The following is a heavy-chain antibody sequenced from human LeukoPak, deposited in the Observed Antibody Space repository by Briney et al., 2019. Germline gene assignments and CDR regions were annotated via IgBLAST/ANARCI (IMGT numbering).Heavy chain of an antibody. D-gene: IGHD3-10*02. Sequence: SETLSLTCIVSGGSINSGGFYWSWIRQRPGEGLGWIGYVYYSGSTFYNPSLKSRVTISVDTSRSQFSLKLRSVTAADTAVYYCARDMSVAHWFFDLWGRGTLVTVSS. V-gene: IGHV4-31*03. CDR2: VYYSGST. CDR1: GGSINSGGFY. CDR3: ARDMSVAHWFFDL. J-gene: IGHJ2*01.